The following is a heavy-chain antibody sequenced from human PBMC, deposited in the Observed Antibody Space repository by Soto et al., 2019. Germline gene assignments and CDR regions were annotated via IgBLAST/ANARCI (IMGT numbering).Heavy chain of an antibody. CDR2: ISSSSGTI. V-gene: IGHV3-48*02. Sequence: EVQLVESGGGLVQPGGSLRLSCAASGFSFSSYDMNWVRQAPGKGLEWVSYISSSSGTIYYADSVKGRFTISRDNAKNSLYLQMNSLRDEDTAVYYCAREGYPYDSRAYYYLDYWGQGTLVTVSS. CDR3: AREGYPYDSRAYYYLDY. CDR1: GFSFSSYD. D-gene: IGHD3-22*01. J-gene: IGHJ4*02.